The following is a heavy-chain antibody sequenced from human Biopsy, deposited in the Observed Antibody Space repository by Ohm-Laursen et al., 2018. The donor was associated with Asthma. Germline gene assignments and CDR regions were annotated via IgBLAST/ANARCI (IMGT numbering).Heavy chain of an antibody. V-gene: IGHV3-23*01. D-gene: IGHD5-18*01. CDR3: AKGMDTFDI. J-gene: IGHJ3*02. CDR2: ISASGNST. CDR1: GFRFNSYA. Sequence: SLRLSCSAPGFRFNSYAVSWVRQAPGKGPGRVSTISASGNSTYYGDSVKGRFTVSRDNSKSTLFLHMNNLRADDTAVYYCAKGMDTFDIWGQGTLVTVSS.